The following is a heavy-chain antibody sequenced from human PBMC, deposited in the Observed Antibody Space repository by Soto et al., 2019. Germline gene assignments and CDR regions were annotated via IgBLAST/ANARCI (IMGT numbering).Heavy chain of an antibody. D-gene: IGHD4-17*01. J-gene: IGHJ3*02. CDR1: RFTVSSYS. Sequence: LRLSCAASRFTVSSYSMNWVRKAPGKGLEWVSYITPSSGTTYADSVKGRFTISRDNAKNSLYLQMNSLRAEDTAVYYCARDQVATVTTASAFDIWGPGTMVTVSS. CDR2: ITPSSGTT. V-gene: IGHV3-48*04. CDR3: ARDQVATVTTASAFDI.